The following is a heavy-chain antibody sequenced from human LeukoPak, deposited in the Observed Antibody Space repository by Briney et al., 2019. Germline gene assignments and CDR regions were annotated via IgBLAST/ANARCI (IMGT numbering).Heavy chain of an antibody. CDR1: GYTFTDLTEYY. D-gene: IGHD1-26*01. J-gene: IGHJ4*02. CDR2: INPNNGGT. Sequence: ASVKVSCKASGYTFTDLTEYYIHWVRQAPGQGLEWMGWINPNNGGTKYAQKFQGRVTMTGDMSMNTAYMELSSLTSDDTAVYYCARRLGGSSEGYEFWGQGPLVTVSS. CDR3: ARRLGGSSEGYEF. V-gene: IGHV1-2*02.